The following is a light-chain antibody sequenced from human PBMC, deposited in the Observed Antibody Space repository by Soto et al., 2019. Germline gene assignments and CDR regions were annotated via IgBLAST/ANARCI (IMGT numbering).Light chain of an antibody. V-gene: IGKV1-27*01. CDR1: RDVGSD. J-gene: IGKJ4*01. CDR3: QKYNSAPLT. Sequence: QMTQSPSSLSASVGEKIIITCRASRDVGSDVSWYQQKPGKVPKLLIYAASTLQSGVPSRFSGSGSGTDFTLTISSLQPEDVATYYCQKYNSAPLTFGGGTKVDIK. CDR2: AAS.